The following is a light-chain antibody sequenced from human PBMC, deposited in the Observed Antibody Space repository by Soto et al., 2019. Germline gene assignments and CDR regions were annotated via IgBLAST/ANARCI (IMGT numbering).Light chain of an antibody. J-gene: IGLJ1*01. CDR3: SSFSSTSTLMV. CDR1: SSDVGSHNY. V-gene: IGLV2-14*01. CDR2: EVN. Sequence: QSVLTQPASVSGSPGQSITISCTGTSSDVGSHNYVSWYQQHPGKAPKLIIFEVNSRPSGVSNRFSGSKTGSAASLTISGPQAEDGADYYGSSFSSTSTLMVFGGGTKVTAL.